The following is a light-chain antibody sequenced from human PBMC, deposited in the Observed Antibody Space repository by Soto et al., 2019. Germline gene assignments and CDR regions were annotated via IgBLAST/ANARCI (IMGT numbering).Light chain of an antibody. CDR2: ESI. J-gene: IGLJ2*01. CDR3: CSYAGSSSVI. Sequence: QSVLTQPASVSGSPGQSITISCTGTSSDVGSYNLVSWYQHRPGKAPRVRIYESIKRPSGISDRFSGSKSGNTASLTISGLQSEDEADYYCCSYAGSSSVIFGGGTKLTVL. V-gene: IGLV2-23*01. CDR1: SSDVGSYNL.